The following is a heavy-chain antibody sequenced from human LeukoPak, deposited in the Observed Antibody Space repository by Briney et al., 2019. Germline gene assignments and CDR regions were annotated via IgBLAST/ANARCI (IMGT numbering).Heavy chain of an antibody. V-gene: IGHV3-13*01. D-gene: IGHD5-12*01. CDR2: IGTAGDT. CDR1: GFTFSSYD. CDR3: ARGVGYSGYEFLDY. Sequence: GGSLRLSCEASGFTFSSYDMHWVRQATGKGLEWVSAIGTAGDTYYPGSVKGRFTISRENAKNYLYLQMNSLRAGDTAVCYCARGVGYSGYEFLDYWGQGTVVTVFS. J-gene: IGHJ4*02.